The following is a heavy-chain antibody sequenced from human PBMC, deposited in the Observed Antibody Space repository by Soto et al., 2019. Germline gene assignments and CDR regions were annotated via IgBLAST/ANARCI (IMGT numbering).Heavy chain of an antibody. CDR1: GGSISSYY. CDR3: ARGGRYYDSSGYSR. J-gene: IGHJ4*02. D-gene: IGHD3-22*01. CDR2: IYYSGST. Sequence: SETLSLTCTVSGGSISSYYWSWIRQPPGKGLEWIGYIYYSGSTNYNPSLKSRVAISVDTSKNQFSLKLSSVTAADTAVYYCARGGRYYDSSGYSRWGQGTLVTVSS. V-gene: IGHV4-59*01.